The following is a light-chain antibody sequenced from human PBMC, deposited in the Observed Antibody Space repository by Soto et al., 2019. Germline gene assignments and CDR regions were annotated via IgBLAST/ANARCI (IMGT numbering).Light chain of an antibody. V-gene: IGLV2-8*01. CDR2: EVS. Sequence: QSALTQPPSASGSPGQSVTISCTGTSSDVGSYNYVSWYQQHPGKAPKLMICEVSKRPSGVPDRFSGSKSGNTASLTVSGLQAEDEADYYCSSYAGSNNFVFGGGTKLTVL. J-gene: IGLJ2*01. CDR3: SSYAGSNNFV. CDR1: SSDVGSYNY.